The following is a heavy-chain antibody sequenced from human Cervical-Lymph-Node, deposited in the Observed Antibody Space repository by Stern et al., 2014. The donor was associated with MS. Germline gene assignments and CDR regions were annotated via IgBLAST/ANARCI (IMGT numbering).Heavy chain of an antibody. CDR1: GASISSGTSY. CDR3: ARGHWELLGNNYFDS. CDR2: LPASRAT. D-gene: IGHD1-26*01. Sequence: VHLVESGPGLVKPSQTLSLTCTVSGASISSGTSYWSWIRQPAGGGLEWIGRLPASRATYYNPSLKSRVTITGDTSKTQFSLNLNSVTAADTAVYYCARGHWELLGNNYFDSWGQGTLVTVSS. V-gene: IGHV4-61*02. J-gene: IGHJ4*02.